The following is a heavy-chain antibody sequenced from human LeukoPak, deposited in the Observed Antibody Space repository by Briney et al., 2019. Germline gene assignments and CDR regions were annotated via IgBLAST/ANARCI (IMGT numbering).Heavy chain of an antibody. D-gene: IGHD6-13*01. J-gene: IGHJ5*02. CDR1: GYTFTSYD. CDR3: ARGKQQLAYNWFDP. V-gene: IGHV1-8*01. CDR2: MNPNSGNT. Sequence: ASVKVSCKASGYTFTSYDINWVLQATGQGLEWMGWMNPNSGNTGYAQKFQGRVTMTRNTSISTAYMELSSLRSEDTAVYYCARGKQQLAYNWFDPWGQGTLVTVSS.